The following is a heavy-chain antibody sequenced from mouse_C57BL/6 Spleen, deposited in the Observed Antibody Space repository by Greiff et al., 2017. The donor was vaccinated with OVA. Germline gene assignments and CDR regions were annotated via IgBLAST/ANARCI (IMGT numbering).Heavy chain of an antibody. CDR1: GYAFSNSW. CDR2: IYPGDGDT. Sequence: LVESGPELVKPGASVKISCKASGYAFSNSWMNWVKQRPGKGLEWIGRIYPGDGDTNYNGKFKGKATLTADKSSSTAYMQLSSLTSEDSAVYSCANLISAVVAKGFAYWGQGTLVTVSA. D-gene: IGHD1-1*01. V-gene: IGHV1-82*01. CDR3: ANLISAVVAKGFAY. J-gene: IGHJ3*01.